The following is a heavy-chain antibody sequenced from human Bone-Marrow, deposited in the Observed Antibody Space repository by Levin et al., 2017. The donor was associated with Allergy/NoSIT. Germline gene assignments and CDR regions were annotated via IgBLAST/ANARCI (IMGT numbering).Heavy chain of an antibody. CDR2: IKEDGSEQ. CDR1: GIPFSKYW. V-gene: IGHV3-7*01. CDR3: VTNSDFRFDF. D-gene: IGHD4-11*01. J-gene: IGHJ4*02. Sequence: GGSLRLSCAASGIPFSKYWMSWVRQAPGKGLEWVANIKEDGSEQYYVESAEGRFTISRDNANNLAFLQMNRLRAEDTALYYCVTNSDFRFDFWGQGTLVTVSS.